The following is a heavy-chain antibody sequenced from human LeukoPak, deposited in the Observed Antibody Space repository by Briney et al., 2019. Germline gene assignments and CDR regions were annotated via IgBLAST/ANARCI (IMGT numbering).Heavy chain of an antibody. Sequence: GGSLRLSCAASGFTFSRYNMNWVRQAPGRGLEWISYIGPGGDIYYADSVTGRFTVSRDTAKNSLYLQMNGLRVEDTAVYYCARRFDSWGQGTLVTVSS. CDR3: ARRFDS. CDR1: GFTFSRYN. CDR2: IGPGGDI. V-gene: IGHV3-48*01. J-gene: IGHJ4*02.